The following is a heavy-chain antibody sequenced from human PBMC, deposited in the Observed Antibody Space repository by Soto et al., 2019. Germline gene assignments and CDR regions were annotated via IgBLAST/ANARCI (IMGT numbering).Heavy chain of an antibody. J-gene: IGHJ4*02. Sequence: SETLSLTCAVYGGSFSGYYWSWIRQPPGKGLEWIGEINHSGSTNYNPSLKSRVTISVDTSRNQFSLKLSSVTAADTAVYYCARAFCSGGSCYFGYYFDYWGQGTLVTVSS. CDR1: GGSFSGYY. V-gene: IGHV4-34*01. D-gene: IGHD2-15*01. CDR3: ARAFCSGGSCYFGYYFDY. CDR2: INHSGST.